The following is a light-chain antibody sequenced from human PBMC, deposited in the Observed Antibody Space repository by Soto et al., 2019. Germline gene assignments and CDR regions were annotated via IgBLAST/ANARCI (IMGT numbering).Light chain of an antibody. J-gene: IGKJ5*01. Sequence: EIVLTQSPATLSLSPVEGATLSCRASQSVSSNLAWYQQKPGQAPRLLIYGVYTRAPGIPARFSGSGSGTDFTLTITSLEPEDFAVYFCHQRYNWPRVTFGQGTRLEIK. CDR2: GVY. CDR3: HQRYNWPRVT. V-gene: IGKV3-11*01. CDR1: QSVSSN.